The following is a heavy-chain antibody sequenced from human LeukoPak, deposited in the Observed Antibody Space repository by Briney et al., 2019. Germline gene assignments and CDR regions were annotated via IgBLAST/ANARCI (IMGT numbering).Heavy chain of an antibody. V-gene: IGHV4-38-2*02. D-gene: IGHD5-18*01. CDR2: IYHSGST. CDR3: ARDFTRNSYAVAEFFHP. J-gene: IGHJ1*01. CDR1: GYSISSGYY. Sequence: PSETLSLTCAVSGYSISSGYYWGWIRQPPGKGLEWIGSIYHSGSTYYNPSLKSRVPISVDTSKNQFSLKLSSVTAADTAVYYCARDFTRNSYAVAEFFHPWGQGTLVSVSS.